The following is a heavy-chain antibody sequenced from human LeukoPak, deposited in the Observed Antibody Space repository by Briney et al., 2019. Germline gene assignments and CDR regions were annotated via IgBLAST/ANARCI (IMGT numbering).Heavy chain of an antibody. CDR2: ISAYNGNT. CDR1: GYTFTSYA. D-gene: IGHD3-22*01. J-gene: IGHJ4*02. V-gene: IGHV1-18*01. Sequence: GASVKVSCKASGYTFTSYAMNWVRQAPGQGLEWMGWISAYNGNTNYAQKLQGRVTMTTDTSTSTAYMELRSLRSDDTAVYYCARGANYYDSSGNFDYWGQGTLVTVSS. CDR3: ARGANYYDSSGNFDY.